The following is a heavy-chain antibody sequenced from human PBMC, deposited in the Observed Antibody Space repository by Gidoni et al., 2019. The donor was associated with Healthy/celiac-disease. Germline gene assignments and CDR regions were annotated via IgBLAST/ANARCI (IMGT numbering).Heavy chain of an antibody. V-gene: IGHV3-30-3*01. D-gene: IGHD3-9*01. Sequence: QVQLVESGGGVVQPGRSLRLSCAASGFTVSSYAMHWVRQAPGKGLEWVAVISYDGSNKYYADSVKGRFTISRDNSKNTLYLQMNSLRAEDTAVYYCARHYYAILTGYCPDYWGQGTLVTVSS. CDR2: ISYDGSNK. CDR1: GFTVSSYA. J-gene: IGHJ4*02. CDR3: ARHYYAILTGYCPDY.